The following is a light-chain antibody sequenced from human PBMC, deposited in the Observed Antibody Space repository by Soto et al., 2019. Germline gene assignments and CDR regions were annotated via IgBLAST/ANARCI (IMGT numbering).Light chain of an antibody. Sequence: DIQMTQSPSSLSASVGDRVTITCRASLGIRNDLGWYQHKPGKAPKRLIYAASSLQSGVPSRFSGSGSGTEFTLTIGSLQPEDFATYFCLQHDSYPWTFGQGTKVDIK. J-gene: IGKJ1*01. CDR3: LQHDSYPWT. V-gene: IGKV1-17*01. CDR2: AAS. CDR1: LGIRND.